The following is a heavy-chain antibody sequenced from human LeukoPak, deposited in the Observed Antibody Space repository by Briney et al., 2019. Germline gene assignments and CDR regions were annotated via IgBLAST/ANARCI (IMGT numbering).Heavy chain of an antibody. CDR2: ISYDGSNK. CDR1: GFTFSSYG. V-gene: IGHV3-30*03. D-gene: IGHD3-10*01. CDR3: ARIHYYDGSGSYYGN. Sequence: GGSLRLSCAASGFTFSSYGMHWVRQAPGKGLEWVAVISYDGSNKYYADSVKGRFTISRDNAKNSLYLQMNSLRAEDTAVYYCARIHYYDGSGSYYGNWGQGTLVTVSS. J-gene: IGHJ4*02.